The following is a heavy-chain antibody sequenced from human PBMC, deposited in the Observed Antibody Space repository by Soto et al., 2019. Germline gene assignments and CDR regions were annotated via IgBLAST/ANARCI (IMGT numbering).Heavy chain of an antibody. Sequence: QVQLVESGGGVVQPGKSLRLSCAASGFIFSNYAMHWVRQAPGKGLEWVAVILYDTTAKYYADSVKGRFTISRDNSKSTLYLQMNSLRGDDTAVYYCVGNAYGPNSFDYWGQGTLVTVSS. CDR3: VGNAYGPNSFDY. J-gene: IGHJ4*02. CDR1: GFIFSNYA. V-gene: IGHV3-30-3*01. CDR2: ILYDTTAK. D-gene: IGHD3-10*01.